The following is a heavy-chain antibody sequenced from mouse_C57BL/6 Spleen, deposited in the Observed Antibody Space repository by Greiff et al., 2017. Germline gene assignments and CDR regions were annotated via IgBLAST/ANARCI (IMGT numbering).Heavy chain of an antibody. V-gene: IGHV5-17*01. J-gene: IGHJ1*03. CDR3: ARPYCYNDGSWYFDV. CDR2: ISSGSSTI. Sequence: EVQLVESGGGLVKPGGSLKLSCAASGFTFSDYGMHWVRQAPEKGLEWVAYISSGSSTIYYADTVKGRFTISRDNAKNTLFLHMTSLRSEDTAMYYCARPYCYNDGSWYFDVWGTGTTVTVSS. CDR1: GFTFSDYG. D-gene: IGHD2-4*01.